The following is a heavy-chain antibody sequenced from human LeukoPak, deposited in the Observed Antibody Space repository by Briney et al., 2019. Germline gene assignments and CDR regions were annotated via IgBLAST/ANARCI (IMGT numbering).Heavy chain of an antibody. V-gene: IGHV4-59*01. CDR2: IYYTGTT. D-gene: IGHD2/OR15-2a*01. Sequence: SETLSLTCNVSRGSMSDYFWSWIRQSPGKGLEWIGYIYYTGTTNSNPSLKSRVTISVDTFNNQFSLNLSSLTAADTAVYFCAGGQDPNAVRFVSWGQGTLVTVS. J-gene: IGHJ5*01. CDR3: AGGQDPNAVRFVS. CDR1: RGSMSDYF.